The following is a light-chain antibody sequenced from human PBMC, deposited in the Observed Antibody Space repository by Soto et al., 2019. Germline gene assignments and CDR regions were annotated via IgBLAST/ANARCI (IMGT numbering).Light chain of an antibody. CDR1: SSNIGTNT. J-gene: IGLJ1*01. V-gene: IGLV1-44*01. CDR2: SGN. CDR3: AAWDVSLTGYV. Sequence: QSVLTQPPSASGTPGQRVTISCSGSSSNIGTNTVNWYQQLPGSAPKLLIYSGNQRPSGIPDRFSASKSGTSASLAISGLQSGDEADYYCAAWDVSLTGYVFCPGTKLTVL.